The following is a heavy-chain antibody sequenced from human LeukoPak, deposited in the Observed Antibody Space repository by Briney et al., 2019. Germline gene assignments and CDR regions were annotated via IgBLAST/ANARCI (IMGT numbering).Heavy chain of an antibody. CDR3: ARDRRGSGSYLDC. J-gene: IGHJ4*02. V-gene: IGHV3-30-3*01. D-gene: IGHD3-10*01. CDR1: GFTFSSYA. Sequence: TGRSLRLSCAASGFTFSSYAMHWVRQAPGKGLEWVAVISYDGSNKYYADPVKGRFTISRDNSKNTLYLQMNSLRAEDTAVYYCARDRRGSGSYLDCWGQGTLVTVSS. CDR2: ISYDGSNK.